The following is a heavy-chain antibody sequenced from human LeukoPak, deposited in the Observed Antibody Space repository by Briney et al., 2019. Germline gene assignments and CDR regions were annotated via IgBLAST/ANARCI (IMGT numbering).Heavy chain of an antibody. CDR2: IYNSGNT. CDR3: AGGTHFFDY. D-gene: IGHD3/OR15-3a*01. V-gene: IGHV4-39*02. Sequence: PSETLSLTCTVSGDSLSSSTYYWAWIRQSTGKGLEWIGSIYNSGNTRYSPSFKSRVTISMDTSRNHFSLKLTSVSATDTAVYYCAGGTHFFDYWGQGTLVTVSS. J-gene: IGHJ4*02. CDR1: GDSLSSSTYY.